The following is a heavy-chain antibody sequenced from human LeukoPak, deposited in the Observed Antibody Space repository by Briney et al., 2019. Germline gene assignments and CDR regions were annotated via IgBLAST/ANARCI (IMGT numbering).Heavy chain of an antibody. CDR3: ARAITTSSSWYLSGRGYFDY. J-gene: IGHJ4*02. D-gene: IGHD6-13*01. CDR2: INHSGST. Sequence: SETLSLTCAVYGGSFSGYYWSWIRQPPGKGLEWIGEINHSGSTNYNPSLKSRVIISVDTSKNQFSLKLSSVTAADTAVYYCARAITTSSSWYLSGRGYFDYWGQGTLVTVSS. V-gene: IGHV4-34*01. CDR1: GGSFSGYY.